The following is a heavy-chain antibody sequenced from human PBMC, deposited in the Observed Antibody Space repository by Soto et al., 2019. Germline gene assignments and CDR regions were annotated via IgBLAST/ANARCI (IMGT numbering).Heavy chain of an antibody. CDR3: ARDLPPSYYYDFWSGYRYFDY. D-gene: IGHD3-3*01. J-gene: IGHJ4*02. Sequence: ASVKVSCKASGYTFTSYGISWVRQAPGQGLEWMGWISAYNGNTNYAQKLQGRVTMTTDTSTSTAYMELRSLRSDDTAVYYCARDLPPSYYYDFWSGYRYFDYWGQGTLVTVSS. CDR2: ISAYNGNT. V-gene: IGHV1-18*01. CDR1: GYTFTSYG.